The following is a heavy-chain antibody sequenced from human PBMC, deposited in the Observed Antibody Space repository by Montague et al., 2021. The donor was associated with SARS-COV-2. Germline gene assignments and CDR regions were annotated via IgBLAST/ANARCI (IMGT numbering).Heavy chain of an antibody. CDR2: IYHSGST. CDR3: ARDSPQGITSVGPGF. CDR1: GGSIISTNW. J-gene: IGHJ4*02. Sequence: SETLSLTCVVSGGSIISTNWWSWVRQPPGKGLEWIGQIYHSGSTNYNPSLSSRVTMSVDKSKNQFSLILKSATAADTAVYYCARDSPQGITSVGPGFWGQGTLVIVSS. D-gene: IGHD4-23*01. V-gene: IGHV4-4*02.